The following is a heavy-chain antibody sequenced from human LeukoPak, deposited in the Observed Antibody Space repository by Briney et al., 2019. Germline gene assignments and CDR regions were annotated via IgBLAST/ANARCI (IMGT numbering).Heavy chain of an antibody. CDR3: AKLSRGSCYSGGDS. D-gene: IGHD2-15*01. J-gene: IGHJ4*02. CDR1: GFTFSTYA. V-gene: IGHV3-23*01. Sequence: PGGSLRLSCAASGFTFSTYAMSWVRQAPGKGLEFVSVICGSSNNTYYADSVKGRFTISRDNSKSTLSLQMNSLRADDTAIYYCAKLSRGSCYSGGDSWGQGTLVTVSS. CDR2: ICGSSNNT.